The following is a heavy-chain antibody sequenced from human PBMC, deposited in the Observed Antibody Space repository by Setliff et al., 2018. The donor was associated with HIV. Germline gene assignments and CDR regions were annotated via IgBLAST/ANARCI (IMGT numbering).Heavy chain of an antibody. D-gene: IGHD3-10*01. V-gene: IGHV5-51*01. J-gene: IGHJ4*02. CDR1: GYSFTRYW. Sequence: PGESLKISCKGSGYSFTRYWIGWVRQTPGRGLEWMGIIYPADSDDRYSPSFQGQVTISADNSISTAYLEWSNLKASDTAIYYCARLADTSAYYFDFWGQGTPVTVSS. CDR3: ARLADTSAYYFDF. CDR2: IYPADSDD.